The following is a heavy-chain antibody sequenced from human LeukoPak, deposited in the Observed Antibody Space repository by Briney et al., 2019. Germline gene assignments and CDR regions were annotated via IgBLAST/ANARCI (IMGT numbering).Heavy chain of an antibody. V-gene: IGHV4-61*02. CDR1: GGSISSGSYY. D-gene: IGHD3-22*01. J-gene: IGHJ4*02. CDR2: FYTSGST. CDR3: ARDKRYYDSSGYLGVSVYFDY. Sequence: SQTLSLTCTVSGGSISSGSYYWSWIRQPAGKGLEWMGRFYTSGSTNYNPSLKTRVTISVDTSKNQFSLKLSSVTAADTAVYYCARDKRYYDSSGYLGVSVYFDYWGQGTLVTVSS.